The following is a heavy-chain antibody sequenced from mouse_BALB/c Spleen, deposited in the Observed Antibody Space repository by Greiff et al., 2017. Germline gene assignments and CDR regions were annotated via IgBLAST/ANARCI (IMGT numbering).Heavy chain of an antibody. Sequence: VHVKQSGAELVKPGASVKLSCTASGFNIKDTYMHWVKQRPEQGLEWIGRIDPANGNTKYDPKFQGKATITADTSSNTAYLQLSSLTSEDTAVYYCARNDGYAMDYWGQGTSVTVSS. D-gene: IGHD2-12*01. CDR1: GFNIKDTY. J-gene: IGHJ4*01. CDR3: ARNDGYAMDY. CDR2: IDPANGNT. V-gene: IGHV14-3*02.